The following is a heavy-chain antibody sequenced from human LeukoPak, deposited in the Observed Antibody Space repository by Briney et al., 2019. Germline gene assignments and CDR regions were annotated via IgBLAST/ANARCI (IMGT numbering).Heavy chain of an antibody. J-gene: IGHJ4*02. CDR2: VDQDGSEK. Sequence: GGSLRLSCAASGFIFNSYWMNWLRQAPGKGLEWVANVDQDGSEKYYVGSVKGRFTISRDNAQNSLYLQMNGLRVEDTAVYYCTRRLDDWGQGTLVTVSS. CDR3: TRRLDD. D-gene: IGHD3-16*01. CDR1: GFIFNSYW. V-gene: IGHV3-7*01.